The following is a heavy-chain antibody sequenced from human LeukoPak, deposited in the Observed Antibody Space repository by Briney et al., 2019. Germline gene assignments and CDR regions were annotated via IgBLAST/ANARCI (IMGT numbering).Heavy chain of an antibody. V-gene: IGHV4-34*01. J-gene: IGHJ3*02. Sequence: SETLSLTCAVYGGSFTTYYWSWIRQPPGKGLEWIGDVYHTGSTTYNPSLKSRVTISVDTSKNQFSLRLSSVTAADTAVYYCARVGHPTQRRVLSAVTIPTAGAFDIWGQGTLVTVSS. CDR1: GGSFTTYY. CDR2: VYHTGST. D-gene: IGHD4-17*01. CDR3: ARVGHPTQRRVLSAVTIPTAGAFDI.